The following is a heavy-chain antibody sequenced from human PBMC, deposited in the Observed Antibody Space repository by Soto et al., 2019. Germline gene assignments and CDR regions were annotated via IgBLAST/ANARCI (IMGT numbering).Heavy chain of an antibody. V-gene: IGHV3-33*01. CDR1: GCTFSSYG. J-gene: IGHJ5*02. Sequence: QVQLVESGGGVVQPGRSLRLSCAASGCTFSSYGMHWVRQAPGKGLEWVAVIWYDGSNKYYADSVKGRFTISRDNSKNTLYLQMNSLRAEDTAVYYCARAETRITMVRGVILGGADWFDPWGQGTLVTVSS. CDR2: IWYDGSNK. D-gene: IGHD3-10*01. CDR3: ARAETRITMVRGVILGGADWFDP.